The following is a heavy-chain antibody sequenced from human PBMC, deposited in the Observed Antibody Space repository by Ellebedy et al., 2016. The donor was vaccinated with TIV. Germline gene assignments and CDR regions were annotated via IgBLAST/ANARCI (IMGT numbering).Heavy chain of an antibody. J-gene: IGHJ4*02. CDR3: AKTRYGSGWYYFTY. Sequence: GGSLRLSXAASGFTFDSYAMNWVRQAPGKGLDWVSGITGGGSNTYYADSVRGRFTISRDNSRNSLFLQMNSLRVEDTAVYYCAKTRYGSGWYYFTYWGQGALVTVSS. D-gene: IGHD6-19*01. CDR2: ITGGGSNT. CDR1: GFTFDSYA. V-gene: IGHV3-23*01.